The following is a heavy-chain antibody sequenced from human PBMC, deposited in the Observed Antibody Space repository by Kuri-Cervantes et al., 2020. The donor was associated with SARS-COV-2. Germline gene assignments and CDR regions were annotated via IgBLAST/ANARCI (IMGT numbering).Heavy chain of an antibody. CDR2: IVPMFATA. CDR3: ARDRYCSAGNCYLSRSQDNWLDT. D-gene: IGHD2-15*01. J-gene: IGHJ5*02. V-gene: IGHV1-69*13. CDR1: GGAFRTYG. Sequence: SVKVSCRASGGAFRTYGVIWVRQAPGQGLGCLGRIVPMFATANYAQDFQGRISITADEATKTIYLELRSLRSDDTAVYYCARDRYCSAGNCYLSRSQDNWLDTWGQGTQVTVSS.